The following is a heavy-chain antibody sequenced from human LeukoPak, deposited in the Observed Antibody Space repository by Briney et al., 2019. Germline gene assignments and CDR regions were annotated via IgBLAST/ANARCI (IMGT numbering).Heavy chain of an antibody. V-gene: IGHV3-23*01. J-gene: IGHJ4*01. CDR1: GFTFRIHA. Sequence: GGSLRLSCAASGFTFRIHAMSWVRQAPGKGLGWVSTIGSGDDLHYADSVRGRFTVSRDDPQNTLYLQMNSLRAEGAVIYYCAKDATPGNSVYDHFDYWGQAPWSPSP. CDR3: AKDATPGNSVYDHFDY. CDR2: IGSGDDL. D-gene: IGHD5/OR15-5a*01.